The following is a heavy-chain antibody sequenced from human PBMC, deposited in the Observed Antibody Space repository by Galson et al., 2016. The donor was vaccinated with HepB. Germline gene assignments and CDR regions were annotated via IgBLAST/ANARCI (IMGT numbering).Heavy chain of an antibody. CDR1: GFSFNTYG. D-gene: IGHD6-13*01. CDR3: AKDSSTNSGPYDT. V-gene: IGHV3-30*18. J-gene: IGHJ5*02. CDR2: ISFDGKKK. Sequence: SLRLSCAGSGFSFNTYGMHWVRQAPGKGLEWVAFISFDGKKKYYGGSVEGRFTVSRDNSKSTLYLQMDGLRGEDAALYYCAKDSSTNSGPYDTWGQGTLVTVSS.